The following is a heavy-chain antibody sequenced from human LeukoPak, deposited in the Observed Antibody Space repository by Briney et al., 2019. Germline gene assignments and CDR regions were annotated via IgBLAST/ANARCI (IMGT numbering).Heavy chain of an antibody. CDR3: ARERRIAVAVDY. CDR2: IYYSGST. V-gene: IGHV4-39*02. CDR1: GGSISSSSYY. D-gene: IGHD6-19*01. Sequence: SETLSLTCTVSGGSISSSSYYWGWIRQPPGKGLEWIGSIYYSGSTHYNPPLKTRVTISVDTSKNQFSLKLSSVTDADTAVYYCARERRIAVAVDYWGQGTLVTVSS. J-gene: IGHJ4*02.